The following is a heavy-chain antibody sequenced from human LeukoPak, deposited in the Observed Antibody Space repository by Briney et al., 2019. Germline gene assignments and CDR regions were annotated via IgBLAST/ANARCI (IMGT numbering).Heavy chain of an antibody. CDR2: IYSGGST. Sequence: GGSLRLSCAASGFTVSSNYMSWVRQAPGKGLEWASVIYSGGSTYYADSVKGRFTISRDNSKNTLYLQMNSLRAEDTAVYYCARDRDDSSGYYYEDAFDIWGQGTMVTVSS. V-gene: IGHV3-66*02. D-gene: IGHD3-22*01. CDR3: ARDRDDSSGYYYEDAFDI. J-gene: IGHJ3*02. CDR1: GFTVSSNY.